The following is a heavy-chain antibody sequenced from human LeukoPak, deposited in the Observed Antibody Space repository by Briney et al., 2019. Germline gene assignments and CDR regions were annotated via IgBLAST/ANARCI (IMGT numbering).Heavy chain of an antibody. J-gene: IGHJ4*02. CDR1: DYDYFATYW. V-gene: IGHV5-51*01. CDR3: ASSYSSGWAFDY. CDR2: IYPGDSDT. Sequence: GESLKISCKISDYDYFATYWIGWVRQMPGEGLEWMGIIYPGDSDTRYSPSFQGQVTISADKSISTAYLQWSSLKASDTAMYYCASSYSSGWAFDYWGQGTLVTISS. D-gene: IGHD6-19*01.